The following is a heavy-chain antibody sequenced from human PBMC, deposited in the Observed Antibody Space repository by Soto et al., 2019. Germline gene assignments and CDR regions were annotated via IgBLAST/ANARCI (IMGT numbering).Heavy chain of an antibody. J-gene: IGHJ4*02. CDR2: IYYSGST. V-gene: IGHV4-30-4*01. CDR1: GGSISSGDYY. CDR3: ARSGDSRIWNY. D-gene: IGHD3-22*01. Sequence: QVQLQESGPGLVKPSQTLSLTCTVSGGSISSGDYYWSWIRQPPGKGLEWIGYIYYSGSTYYNPSLKSXXTXSXXTSKNQFSLKLSSVTAADTAVYYCARSGDSRIWNYWGQGTLVTVSS.